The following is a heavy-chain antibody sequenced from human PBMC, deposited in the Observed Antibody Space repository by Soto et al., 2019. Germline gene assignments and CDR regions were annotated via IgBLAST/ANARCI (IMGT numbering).Heavy chain of an antibody. CDR1: GGSINTFY. V-gene: IGHV4-4*07. D-gene: IGHD5-12*01. Sequence: SETLSLTCTVSGGSINTFYWSWVRQPAGKGLEWIGRIFSSGSTSFNPSLESRVAMSVDTSKNHFSLNLSSVTAADMAVYYCAREGSYSAYNFAHGIQLWSFDFWGQGAMVTVYS. CDR3: AREGSYSAYNFAHGIQLWSFDF. CDR2: IFSSGST. J-gene: IGHJ4*02.